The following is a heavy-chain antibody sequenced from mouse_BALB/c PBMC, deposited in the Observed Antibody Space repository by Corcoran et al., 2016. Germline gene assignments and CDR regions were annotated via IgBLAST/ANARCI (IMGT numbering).Heavy chain of an antibody. D-gene: IGHD2-1*01. CDR3: AYYGNYAMDY. J-gene: IGHJ4*01. CDR1: GFNIKDYY. Sequence: EVQLQQSGAELVGPGALVKLSCKASGFNIKDYYMHWVKQRPEQGLEWIGWIDPENGNTIYDPKFQGKASITADTSSNTAYLQLSSLTSEDTAVYYCAYYGNYAMDYWGQGTSVTVSS. CDR2: IDPENGNT. V-gene: IGHV14-1*02.